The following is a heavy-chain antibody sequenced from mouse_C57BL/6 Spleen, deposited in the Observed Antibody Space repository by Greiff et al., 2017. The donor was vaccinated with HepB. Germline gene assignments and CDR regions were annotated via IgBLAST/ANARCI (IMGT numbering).Heavy chain of an antibody. CDR1: GFTFSDYY. V-gene: IGHV5-12*01. CDR3: ARRHGNWHAMDY. J-gene: IGHJ4*01. Sequence: DVKLVESGGGLVQPGGSLKLSCAASGFTFSDYYMYWVRQTPEKRLEWVAYISNGGGSTYYPDTVKGRFTISRDNAKNTLYLQMSRLKSEDTAMYYCARRHGNWHAMDYWGQGTSVTVSS. CDR2: ISNGGGST. D-gene: IGHD2-1*01.